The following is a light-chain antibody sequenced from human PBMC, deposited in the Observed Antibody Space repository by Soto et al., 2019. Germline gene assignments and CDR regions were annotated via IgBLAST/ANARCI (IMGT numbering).Light chain of an antibody. Sequence: DIQMTQSPSTLSASVGDRVTITCRASQSISSWLAWYQQKPGKPPKLLIYKASSLESGAPSRFSGSGSGTEFTLTISSLQPDDFATYYCQQYNSYPALTFGGGTKVEIK. J-gene: IGKJ4*01. CDR3: QQYNSYPALT. V-gene: IGKV1-5*03. CDR2: KAS. CDR1: QSISSW.